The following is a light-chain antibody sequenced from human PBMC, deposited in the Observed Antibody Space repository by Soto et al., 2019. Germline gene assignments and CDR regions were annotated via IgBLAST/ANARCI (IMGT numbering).Light chain of an antibody. CDR3: QQYDNLLLT. CDR2: DAS. J-gene: IGKJ4*01. Sequence: DIQMTQSPSSLSASVGDRVTITCQASQDISNYLNWYQQKPGKAPKLLIYDASNLETGVPSRFSGSGYGTDFTLTISSLQPEDIATYYCQQYDNLLLTFGGGTKVEIK. CDR1: QDISNY. V-gene: IGKV1-33*01.